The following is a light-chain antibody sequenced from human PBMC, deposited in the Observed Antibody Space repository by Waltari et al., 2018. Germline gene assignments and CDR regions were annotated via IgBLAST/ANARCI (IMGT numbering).Light chain of an antibody. CDR1: QGISNY. CDR2: GAS. J-gene: IGKJ5*01. CDR3: QQYSTYPIT. V-gene: IGKV1-16*02. Sequence: DIQMTQSPPALSASVGDTVTITCRASQGISNYLAWFQQKPGSATTPLLYGASSLQSGVPSKFSVSGSGTDFALTISGLLPENVATYYCQQYSTYPITFGQGTRLDIK.